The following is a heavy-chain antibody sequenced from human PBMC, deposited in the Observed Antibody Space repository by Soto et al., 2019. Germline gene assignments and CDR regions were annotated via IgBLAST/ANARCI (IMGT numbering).Heavy chain of an antibody. D-gene: IGHD6-19*01. V-gene: IGHV3-48*01. CDR2: ISSSSSTI. CDR1: GFTFSSYS. J-gene: IGHJ3*02. Sequence: GGSLRLSCAASGFTFSSYSMNWVRQAPGKGLEWVSYISSSSSTIYYADSVKGRFTISRDNAKNSLYLQMNSLRAEDTAVYYCARDQEQWLVPSSAFDIWGQGTMVTVSS. CDR3: ARDQEQWLVPSSAFDI.